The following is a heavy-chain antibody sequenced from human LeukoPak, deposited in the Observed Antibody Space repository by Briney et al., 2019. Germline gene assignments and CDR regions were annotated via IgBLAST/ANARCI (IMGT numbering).Heavy chain of an antibody. J-gene: IGHJ4*02. CDR1: GYTFTSYG. CDR2: ISAYNGNT. D-gene: IGHD1-26*01. V-gene: IGHV1-18*01. CDR3: ARGPLVGATHYFDY. Sequence: HRASVKVSCKASGYTFTSYGISWVRQAPGQGLEWMGWISAYNGNTNYAQKLQGRVTMTTDTSPSTAYMELRSLRSDDTAVYYCARGPLVGATHYFDYWGQGTLVTVSS.